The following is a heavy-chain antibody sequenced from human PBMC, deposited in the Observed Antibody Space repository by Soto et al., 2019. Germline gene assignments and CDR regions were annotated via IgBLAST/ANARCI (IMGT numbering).Heavy chain of an antibody. CDR1: GYTFTSYY. CDR3: AREGRPDYSGMDV. J-gene: IGHJ6*02. CDR2: INPNSGGT. V-gene: IGHV1-2*02. Sequence: GASVKVSCKASGYTFTSYYIHWVRQAPGQGLEWMGWINPNSGGTNYAQKFQGRVTMTRDTSISTAYMELSRLRSDDTAVYYCAREGRPDYSGMDVWGRGTTVTVSS.